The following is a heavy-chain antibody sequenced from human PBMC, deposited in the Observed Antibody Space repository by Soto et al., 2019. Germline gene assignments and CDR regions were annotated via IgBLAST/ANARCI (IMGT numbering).Heavy chain of an antibody. D-gene: IGHD6-13*01. J-gene: IGHJ6*02. V-gene: IGHV3-23*01. Sequence: GSLRLACAASGFTFSSYAMSWVRQAPGKGLEWVSAISGSGGSTYYADSVKGRFTISRDNSKNTLYLQMNSLRAEDTAVYYCAKPLPPAGYSSGWYESGLPYYYGMDVWGQGTTVTVS. CDR1: GFTFSSYA. CDR2: ISGSGGST. CDR3: AKPLPPAGYSSGWYESGLPYYYGMDV.